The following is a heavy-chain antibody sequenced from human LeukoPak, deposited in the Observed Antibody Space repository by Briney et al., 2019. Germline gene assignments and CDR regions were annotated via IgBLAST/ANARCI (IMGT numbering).Heavy chain of an antibody. CDR2: IYHSGST. Sequence: PSGTLSLTCAVSGGSIKSNNWWSWVRQPPGKGLEWIGEIYHSGSTNYNPSLKSRVTISADTSKNQFSLKLSSVTAADTAVYYCARGDGSGNDYWGQGTLVTVSS. V-gene: IGHV4-4*02. J-gene: IGHJ4*02. CDR1: GGSIKSNNW. CDR3: ARGDGSGNDY. D-gene: IGHD3-10*01.